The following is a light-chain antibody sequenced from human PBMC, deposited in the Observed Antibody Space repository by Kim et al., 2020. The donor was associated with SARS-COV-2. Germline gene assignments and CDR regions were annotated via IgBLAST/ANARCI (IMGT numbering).Light chain of an antibody. Sequence: DIQMTQSPSTLSASVGDRVIITCRASQTIGTWLAWYQQKPGKPPRLLIYEASSLESGVPSRFSGSGSGTDFTLIITSLQPEDFATYYCQECSSYPYTFGQGTKLEI. V-gene: IGKV1-5*03. CDR1: QTIGTW. CDR2: EAS. CDR3: QECSSYPYT. J-gene: IGKJ2*01.